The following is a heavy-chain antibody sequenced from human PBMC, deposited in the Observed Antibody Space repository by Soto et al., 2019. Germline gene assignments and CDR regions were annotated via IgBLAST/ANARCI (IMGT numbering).Heavy chain of an antibody. CDR3: ARGQRHSRQPGHFDY. Sequence: ASVKVSCKASGYTFTSYGIHWVRQAPGQRLEWTGWINAGNGNTKYSEKFQGRVTITRDTSASTAYMELSSLRSEDTAVYYCARGQRHSRQPGHFDYWGQGSLVTVSS. J-gene: IGHJ4*02. D-gene: IGHD6-13*01. CDR2: INAGNGNT. V-gene: IGHV1-3*01. CDR1: GYTFTSYG.